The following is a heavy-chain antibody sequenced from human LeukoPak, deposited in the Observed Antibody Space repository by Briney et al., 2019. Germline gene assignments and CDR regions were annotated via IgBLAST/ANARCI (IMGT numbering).Heavy chain of an antibody. CDR3: ARDITSLSNPIG. CDR2: IYSGGST. V-gene: IGHV3-66*01. J-gene: IGHJ4*02. Sequence: PGGSLRLSCAASGFTVSSNYMSWVRQAPGKGLEWVSVIYSGGSTYYADPVKGRFTISRDNSKNTLYLQMNSLRAEDTAVYYCARDITSLSNPIGWGQGTLVTVSS. CDR1: GFTVSSNY. D-gene: IGHD3-3*02.